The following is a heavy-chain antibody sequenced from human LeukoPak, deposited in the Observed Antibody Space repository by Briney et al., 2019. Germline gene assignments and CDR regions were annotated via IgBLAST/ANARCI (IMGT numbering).Heavy chain of an antibody. Sequence: GGSLRLSCAASGVTVSSSYMSWVRQAPGKGLEWVSVIYAGGGTYYADSVKGRFTISRDESKNMLFLQMNSLRADDTAVYYCARSDYNEIWYFVLWGRGTLVTVSS. CDR2: IYAGGGT. J-gene: IGHJ2*01. D-gene: IGHD4-11*01. CDR1: GVTVSSSY. CDR3: ARSDYNEIWYFVL. V-gene: IGHV3-53*01.